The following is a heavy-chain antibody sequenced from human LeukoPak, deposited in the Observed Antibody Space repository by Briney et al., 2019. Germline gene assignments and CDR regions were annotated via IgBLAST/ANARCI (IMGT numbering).Heavy chain of an antibody. J-gene: IGHJ5*02. V-gene: IGHV4-34*01. CDR2: INHSGST. Sequence: PSETLSLTCAVYGGSFSGYYWSWIRQPPGKGLEWIGEINHSGSTNYNPSLKSRVTISVDTSKNQLSLKLSSVTAADTAVYYCARGTTYYYDSSGYYYKWFDPWGQGTLVTVSS. CDR3: ARGTTYYYDSSGYYYKWFDP. D-gene: IGHD3-22*01. CDR1: GGSFSGYY.